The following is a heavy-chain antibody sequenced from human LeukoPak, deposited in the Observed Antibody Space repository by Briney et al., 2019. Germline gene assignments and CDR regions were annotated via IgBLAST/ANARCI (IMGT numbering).Heavy chain of an antibody. V-gene: IGHV3-74*01. CDR3: AKGGATVTMNY. CDR2: IRSDGSDT. D-gene: IGHD4-17*01. J-gene: IGHJ4*02. Sequence: GGSLRLSCAASGFTFSDTWMHWVRQAPGEGLVWVSRIRSDGSDTRYAESVKGRFTISRDNAKNTLYLQMNSLRAEDTAVYYCAKGGATVTMNYWGQGTLVTVSS. CDR1: GFTFSDTW.